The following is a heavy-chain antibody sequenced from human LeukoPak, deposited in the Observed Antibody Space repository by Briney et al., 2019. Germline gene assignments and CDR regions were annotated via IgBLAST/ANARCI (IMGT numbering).Heavy chain of an antibody. CDR1: GGSISSSNW. CDR2: IHQSGTT. J-gene: IGHJ4*02. CDR3: ARETGRVATI. Sequence: NPSGTLSLTCAVSGGSISSSNWWTWVRQPPGQGLEWIGEIHQSGTTNYNPSLKSRVTISVDTSKNQFSLKLSSVTAADTAVYYCARETGRVATIWGQGTLVTVSS. D-gene: IGHD5-12*01. V-gene: IGHV4-4*02.